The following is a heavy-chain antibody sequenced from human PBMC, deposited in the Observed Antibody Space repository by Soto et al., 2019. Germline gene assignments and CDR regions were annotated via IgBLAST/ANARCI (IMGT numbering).Heavy chain of an antibody. V-gene: IGHV4-59*08. CDR2: IYYSGST. Sequence: QVQLQESGPGLVKPSETLSLTCTVSGGSISSYYWRWIRQPPGKGLEWIGYIYYSGSTNYNPTLKSRVTISVDASKNQFSLKLSSVTAADTAVYYCAGRYGRAFDYWGQGTLVTVSS. CDR3: AGRYGRAFDY. CDR1: GGSISSYY. J-gene: IGHJ4*02. D-gene: IGHD1-1*01.